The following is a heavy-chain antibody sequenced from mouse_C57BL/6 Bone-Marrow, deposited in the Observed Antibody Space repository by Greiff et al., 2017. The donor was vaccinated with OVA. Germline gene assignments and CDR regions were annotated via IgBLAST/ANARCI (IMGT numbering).Heavy chain of an antibody. D-gene: IGHD1-1*01. CDR3: ARGDYYGGKFAY. J-gene: IGHJ3*01. CDR1: GYAFSSSW. V-gene: IGHV1-82*01. CDR2: IYPGDGDT. Sequence: VQLQQSGPELVKPGASVKISCKASGYAFSSSWMNWVKQRPGKGLEWIGRIYPGDGDTNYNGKFKGKATLTADKSSSTAYMQLSSLTSEDSAVYFCARGDYYGGKFAYWGQGTLVTVSA.